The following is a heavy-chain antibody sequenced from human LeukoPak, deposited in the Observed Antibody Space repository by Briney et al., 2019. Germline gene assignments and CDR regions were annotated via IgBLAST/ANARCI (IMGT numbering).Heavy chain of an antibody. Sequence: GGSLRLSCAASGFTFSNAWMSWVRQAPGKGLEWVGRIKSKTDGGTTDYAAPVKGRFTISRDDSKNTLYLQMNSLKIEDTAVYYCARGLAATGFDPWGQGTLVTVSS. CDR2: IKSKTDGGTT. V-gene: IGHV3-15*01. D-gene: IGHD6-13*01. CDR1: GFTFSNAW. J-gene: IGHJ5*02. CDR3: ARGLAATGFDP.